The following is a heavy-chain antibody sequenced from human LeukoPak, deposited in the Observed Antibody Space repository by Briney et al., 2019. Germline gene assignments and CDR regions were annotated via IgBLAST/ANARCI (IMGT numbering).Heavy chain of an antibody. D-gene: IGHD3-22*01. CDR1: GYTFTING. J-gene: IGHJ6*02. CDR2: ISAYNGNT. CDR3: ARAHYDSSGYYYTPPYGMDV. Sequence: GASVNVSCKSSGYTFTINGISWVRQAPGQGLECMGWISAYNGNTNYTQKLQGRVTMTTDTSTSTAYMELRSLRSDDTAVYYCARAHYDSSGYYYTPPYGMDVWGQGTTVTVSS. V-gene: IGHV1-18*01.